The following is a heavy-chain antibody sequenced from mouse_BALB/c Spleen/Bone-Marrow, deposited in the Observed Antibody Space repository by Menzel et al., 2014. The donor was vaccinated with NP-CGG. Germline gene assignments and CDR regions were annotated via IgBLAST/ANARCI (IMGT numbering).Heavy chain of an antibody. CDR2: INPSNGGT. CDR1: GYTFTSYY. V-gene: IGHV1S81*02. D-gene: IGHD2-1*01. J-gene: IGHJ2*01. Sequence: QVQLKQSGAELVKPGASVKLSRKASGYTFTSYYMYWVKRRPGQGLEWIGEINPSNGGTNFNEKFKSKATLTVDKSSSTAYMQLSSLTSEDSAVYYCTRWYYGNYFDYWGQGTTLTVSS. CDR3: TRWYYGNYFDY.